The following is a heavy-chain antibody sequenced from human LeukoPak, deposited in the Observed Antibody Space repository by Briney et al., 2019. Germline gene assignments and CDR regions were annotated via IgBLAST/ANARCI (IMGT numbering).Heavy chain of an antibody. Sequence: GASVKVSCKASGYTFTGYYMHWVRQAPGQGLEWMGWINPNSGGTNYAQKFQGRVTMTRDTSISTAYMELCRLRSDDTAVYYRARRASIAVAGNDYWGQGTLVTVSS. V-gene: IGHV1-2*02. CDR1: GYTFTGYY. CDR2: INPNSGGT. J-gene: IGHJ4*02. D-gene: IGHD6-19*01. CDR3: ARRASIAVAGNDY.